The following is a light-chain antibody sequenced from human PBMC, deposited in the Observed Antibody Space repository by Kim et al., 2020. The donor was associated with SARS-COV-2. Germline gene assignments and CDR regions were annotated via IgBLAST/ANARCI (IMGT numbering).Light chain of an antibody. CDR3: NSRDSNDNVV. V-gene: IGLV3-19*01. Sequence: VALGQTVMITCQGDSLRSYYATWYQQKPVQAPILVIYGKNNRPSGIPDRFSGSSSGNTASLTITGTQAGDEADYYCNSRDSNDNVVFGGGTKLTVL. J-gene: IGLJ2*01. CDR1: SLRSYY. CDR2: GKN.